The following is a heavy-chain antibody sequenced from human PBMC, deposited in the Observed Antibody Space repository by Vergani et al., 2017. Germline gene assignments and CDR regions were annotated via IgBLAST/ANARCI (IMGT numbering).Heavy chain of an antibody. D-gene: IGHD2-2*01. Sequence: QVQLVQSGAEVKKPGASVKVSCKASGYTFTDYFMHWVRQAPGQGLEWMGWINPNSGGTNYAQKFQGRVTMTRDTYISTAYMELSNLTSDDTAVYYCARVGTSSNRDYFDYWGQGTLVTVSS. V-gene: IGHV1-2*02. J-gene: IGHJ4*02. CDR2: INPNSGGT. CDR3: ARVGTSSNRDYFDY. CDR1: GYTFTDYF.